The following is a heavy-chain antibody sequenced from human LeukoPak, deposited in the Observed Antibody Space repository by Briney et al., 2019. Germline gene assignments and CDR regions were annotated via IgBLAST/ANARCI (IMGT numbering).Heavy chain of an antibody. D-gene: IGHD3-3*01. Sequence: SETLSLTCTVSGGSISSGSYYWSWIRQPAGKGLEWIGRIYTSGSTNYNPSLKSRVTISVDTSKNQFSLKLSSVTAADTAVYYCARDNYDFWSGHFDYWGQGTLVTVSS. V-gene: IGHV4-61*02. J-gene: IGHJ4*02. CDR1: GGSISSGSYY. CDR3: ARDNYDFWSGHFDY. CDR2: IYTSGST.